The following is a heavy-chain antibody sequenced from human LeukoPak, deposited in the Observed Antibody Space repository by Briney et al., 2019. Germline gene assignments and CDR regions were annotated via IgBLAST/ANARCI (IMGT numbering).Heavy chain of an antibody. D-gene: IGHD5-24*01. CDR1: GGSISSSNW. Sequence: SETLSLTCAVSGGSISSSNWWSWVRQPPGKGLEWIGEINHSGSTNYNPSLKSRVTISVDTSKNQFSLKLSSVTAADTAVYYCASGDGYNWYYFDYWGQGTLVTVSS. J-gene: IGHJ4*02. CDR3: ASGDGYNWYYFDY. V-gene: IGHV4-4*02. CDR2: INHSGST.